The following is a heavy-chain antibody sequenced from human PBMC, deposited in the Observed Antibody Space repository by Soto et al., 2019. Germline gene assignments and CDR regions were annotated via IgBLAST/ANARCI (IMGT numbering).Heavy chain of an antibody. Sequence: SETLSLTCTVSGGSISSGDYYWSWIRQPPGKGLEWIGYIYYSGSTYYNPSLKSRVTISVDTYKNQFSLKLSSVTAADTAVYYWARGQYGGNSGTYWGQGTLVTVSS. CDR3: ARGQYGGNSGTY. CDR1: GGSISSGDYY. D-gene: IGHD2-21*02. CDR2: IYYSGST. V-gene: IGHV4-30-4*01. J-gene: IGHJ4*02.